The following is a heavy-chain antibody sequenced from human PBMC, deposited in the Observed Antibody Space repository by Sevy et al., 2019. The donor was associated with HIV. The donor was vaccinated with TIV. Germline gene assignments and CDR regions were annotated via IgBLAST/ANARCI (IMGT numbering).Heavy chain of an antibody. CDR3: ARGPLVVRVAGATLAYHMDV. D-gene: IGHD2-15*01. CDR1: GGSINSGGYS. CDR2: VYHSGST. Sequence: SETLSLTCAVSGGSINSGGYSWSWIRQPPGKGLEWIGYVYHSGSTYYNPSLKGRVTISLDASKKQVSLKMNSVTAADTATYFCARGPLVVRVAGATLAYHMDVWGQGTTVTVSS. V-gene: IGHV4-30-2*01. J-gene: IGHJ6*02.